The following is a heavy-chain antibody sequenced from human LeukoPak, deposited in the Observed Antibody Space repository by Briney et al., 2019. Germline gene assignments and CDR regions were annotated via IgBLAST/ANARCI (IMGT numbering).Heavy chain of an antibody. CDR3: ARHRSSWLIDY. D-gene: IGHD6-6*01. CDR2: ISDSGGNT. V-gene: IGHV3-23*01. CDR1: GFTFNSYA. J-gene: IGHJ4*02. Sequence: GGSLRLSCAASGFTFNSYAMSWVRQAPWERLQWVSGISDSGGNTYYADSVRGRFTISRDNSKNTLYLQMNGLRAEDTAVYYCARHRSSWLIDYWGQGTLVTVSS.